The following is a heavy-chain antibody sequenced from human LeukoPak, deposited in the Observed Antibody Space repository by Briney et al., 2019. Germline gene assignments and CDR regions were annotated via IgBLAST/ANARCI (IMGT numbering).Heavy chain of an antibody. CDR2: ASGSESRT. V-gene: IGHV3-23*01. Sequence: GGSLRLSCVSSGFTFRSYTMSWVRQAPGKGLEWVSSASGSESRTYYADSVKGRFTISRDNSKNTMYLQMNSLRAEDTAVYYCAKGYDPLDYWGQGTLVTVSS. CDR1: GFTFRSYT. J-gene: IGHJ4*02. D-gene: IGHD3-3*01. CDR3: AKGYDPLDY.